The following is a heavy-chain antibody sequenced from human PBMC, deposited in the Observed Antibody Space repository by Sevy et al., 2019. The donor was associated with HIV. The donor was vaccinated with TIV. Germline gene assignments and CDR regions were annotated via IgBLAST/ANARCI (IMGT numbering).Heavy chain of an antibody. CDR3: ARIDYYYYYMDV. V-gene: IGHV3-7*01. CDR2: IKQDGSEK. J-gene: IGHJ6*03. Sequence: GGSLRLSCAASGFTISSYWMSWVRQAPGKGLEWVANIKQDGSEKYYVDSVKGPLTRSKDNAKNSLYLQMNSLRAEDTAGYYCARIDYYYYYMDVWGKGTTVTVSS. D-gene: IGHD3-22*01. CDR1: GFTISSYW.